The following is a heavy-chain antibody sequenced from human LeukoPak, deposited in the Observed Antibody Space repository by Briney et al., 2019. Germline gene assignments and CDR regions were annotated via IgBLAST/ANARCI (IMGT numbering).Heavy chain of an antibody. J-gene: IGHJ4*02. D-gene: IGHD6-13*01. V-gene: IGHV1-18*01. CDR2: ISAYNGNT. Sequence: AASVKVSCKASGYTFTSYGISWVRQAPGQGLEWMGWISAYNGNTNYAQKLQGRVTMTTDTSTSTAYMELRSLRSDDTAVYYCARDLPGIAAAGQFDYWGQGTLVTVSS. CDR3: ARDLPGIAAAGQFDY. CDR1: GYTFTSYG.